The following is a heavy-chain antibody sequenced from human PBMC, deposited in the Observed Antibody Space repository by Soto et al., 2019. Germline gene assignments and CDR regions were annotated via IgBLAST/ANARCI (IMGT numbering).Heavy chain of an antibody. J-gene: IGHJ4*02. CDR3: AKDHPYYDSSGYYYYFDY. Sequence: PGGSLRLSCAASGFTFSSYAMSWVRQAPGKGLEWVSAISGSGGSTYYADSVKGRFTISRDNSKNTLYLQMNRLRAEDTAVYYCAKDHPYYDSSGYYYYFDYWGQGTLVTVYS. CDR1: GFTFSSYA. CDR2: ISGSGGST. V-gene: IGHV3-23*01. D-gene: IGHD3-22*01.